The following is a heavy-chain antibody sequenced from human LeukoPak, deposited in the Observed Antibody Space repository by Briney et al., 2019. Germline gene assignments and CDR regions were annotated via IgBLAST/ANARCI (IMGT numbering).Heavy chain of an antibody. Sequence: GGSLRLSCAASGFTFSNYAMMWVRQASGKGLEWVSSITGGGDTYYVDSVKGRFTVSRDNSKSTLYLQINSLTADDTALYYCAKGKAAGAVDWFDPWGQGTLVTVSS. J-gene: IGHJ5*02. D-gene: IGHD6-13*01. CDR1: GFTFSNYA. CDR2: ITGGGDT. V-gene: IGHV3-23*01. CDR3: AKGKAAGAVDWFDP.